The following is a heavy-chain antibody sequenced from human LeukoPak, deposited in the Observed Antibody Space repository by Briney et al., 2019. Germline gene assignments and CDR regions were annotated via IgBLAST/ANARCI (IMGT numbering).Heavy chain of an antibody. J-gene: IGHJ4*02. V-gene: IGHV5-51*01. Sequence: RGESLKISCKGSGYSFTSYWIGWVRQMPGKGLEWMGIIYPGDSDTRYSPSFQGQVTISADKSISTAYLQWSSLKASDTAMYYCARQEQLVPNHFDYWGQGTLVTVSS. D-gene: IGHD6-13*01. CDR1: GYSFTSYW. CDR3: ARQEQLVPNHFDY. CDR2: IYPGDSDT.